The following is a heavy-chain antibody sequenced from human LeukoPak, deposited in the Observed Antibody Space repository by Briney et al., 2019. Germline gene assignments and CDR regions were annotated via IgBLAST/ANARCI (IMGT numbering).Heavy chain of an antibody. CDR2: IIPIFGTA. J-gene: IGHJ5*02. D-gene: IGHD2-2*01. Sequence: ASVKVSCKASGGTFSSYAISWVRQAPGQGLEWMGGIIPIFGTANYAQKFQGRVTITADESTSTAYMELSSLRSEDTAVYYCASDPQWSSTSLNWFDPWGQGTLVTVSS. CDR1: GGTFSSYA. CDR3: ASDPQWSSTSLNWFDP. V-gene: IGHV1-69*13.